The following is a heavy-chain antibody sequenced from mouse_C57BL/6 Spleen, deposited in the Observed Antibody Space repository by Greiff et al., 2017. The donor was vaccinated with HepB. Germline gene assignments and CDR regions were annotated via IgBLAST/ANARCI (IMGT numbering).Heavy chain of an antibody. J-gene: IGHJ3*01. Sequence: VQLVESGAELVRPGASVKLSCKASGYTFTDYYINWVKQRPGQGLEWIARIYPGSGNTYYNEKFKGKATLTAEKSSSTAYMQLSSLTSEDSAVYFCARSYDYGAWFAYWGQGTLVTVSA. CDR2: IYPGSGNT. CDR1: GYTFTDYY. D-gene: IGHD2-4*01. V-gene: IGHV1-76*01. CDR3: ARSYDYGAWFAY.